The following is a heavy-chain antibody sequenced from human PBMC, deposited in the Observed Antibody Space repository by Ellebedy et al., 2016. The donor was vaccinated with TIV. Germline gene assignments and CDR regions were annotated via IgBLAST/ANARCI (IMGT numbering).Heavy chain of an antibody. V-gene: IGHV1-46*01. Sequence: AASVKVSCKASGYTFTSYYMHWVRQAPGQGLEWMGIIHPSGGSTIYAQKFQGRVTMTRDTSTSTVYMELSSLRSEDTAVYYCARDRVLTIFGVVPDAFDIWGQGTMVTVSS. J-gene: IGHJ3*02. CDR3: ARDRVLTIFGVVPDAFDI. D-gene: IGHD3-3*01. CDR1: GYTFTSYY. CDR2: IHPSGGST.